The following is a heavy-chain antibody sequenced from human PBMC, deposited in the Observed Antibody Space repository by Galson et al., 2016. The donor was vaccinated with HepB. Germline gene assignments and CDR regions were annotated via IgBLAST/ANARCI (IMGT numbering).Heavy chain of an antibody. D-gene: IGHD6-13*01. CDR1: GFTFSSYA. J-gene: IGHJ5*02. CDR3: AKGNEESNSGSSWYNWFDP. CDR2: ISGTGGIK. V-gene: IGHV3-23*01. Sequence: SLRLSCAASGFTFSSYAMNWVRQAPGKGLEWVSAISGTGGIKYYGDSVKGRFTISRDNSKNPLYLQMHSLRAEDTAVYYFAKGNEESNSGSSWYNWFDPWGQGTLVTVSS.